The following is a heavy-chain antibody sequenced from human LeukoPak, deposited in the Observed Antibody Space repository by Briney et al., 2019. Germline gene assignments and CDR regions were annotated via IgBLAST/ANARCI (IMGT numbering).Heavy chain of an antibody. CDR3: ARCSGVFGSSGY. V-gene: IGHV3-21*01. CDR2: ISSGTGSYI. D-gene: IGHD6-6*01. Sequence: GGSLRLSCVASGFSFSSYSMNWVRQAPGKGLEWVSAISSGTGSYIYYADSVRGRFTISRDNAKNSLYLQMNSLRAEDTAVYYCARCSGVFGSSGYWGQGTLVTVSS. J-gene: IGHJ4*02. CDR1: GFSFSSYS.